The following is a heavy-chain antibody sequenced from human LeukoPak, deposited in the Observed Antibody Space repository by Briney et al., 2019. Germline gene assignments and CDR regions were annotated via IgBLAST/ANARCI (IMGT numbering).Heavy chain of an antibody. CDR2: IDQDGSET. CDR3: TRDRGRSMYIDV. Sequence: GGSLRLSCAASGFTFSRYWMSWVRQAPGRGLEWVANIDQDGSETQYVDSVKGRFTISRDIAKDSLFLQMNSLRDDDTAIHYCTRDRGRSMYIDVWGRGTLVTVSS. V-gene: IGHV3-7*01. D-gene: IGHD1-14*01. J-gene: IGHJ2*01. CDR1: GFTFSRYW.